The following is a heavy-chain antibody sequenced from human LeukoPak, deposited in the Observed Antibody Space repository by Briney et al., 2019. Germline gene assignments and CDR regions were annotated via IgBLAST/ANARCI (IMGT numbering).Heavy chain of an antibody. J-gene: IGHJ4*02. V-gene: IGHV4-59*12. D-gene: IGHD6-6*01. CDR3: ARGGSRSYTSSTLDY. Sequence: SETLSLTCSVSGGSITVYYWNWIRQSPGKGLEWIGSISYSGSTNYNPSLKSRVTISIDTPKTRFSLKVSPVIAADTAMYYCARGGSRSYTSSTLDYWGQGTLVTVSS. CDR2: ISYSGST. CDR1: GGSITVYY.